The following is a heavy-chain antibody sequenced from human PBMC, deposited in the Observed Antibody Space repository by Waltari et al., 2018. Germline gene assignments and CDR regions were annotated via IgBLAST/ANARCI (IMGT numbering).Heavy chain of an antibody. CDR1: GGSFSGYY. V-gene: IGHV4-34*01. D-gene: IGHD3-16*02. Sequence: QVQLQQWGAGLLKPSETLSLPCAVYGGSFSGYYWRWIRQPPGKGLEWIGEINHSGSTNYNPSLKSRGTISVDTSKNQFSLKLSAVTAADTAVDYGARGGYDYVWGSYRPTHWFDPWGQGTLVTVSS. CDR3: ARGGYDYVWGSYRPTHWFDP. J-gene: IGHJ5*02. CDR2: INHSGST.